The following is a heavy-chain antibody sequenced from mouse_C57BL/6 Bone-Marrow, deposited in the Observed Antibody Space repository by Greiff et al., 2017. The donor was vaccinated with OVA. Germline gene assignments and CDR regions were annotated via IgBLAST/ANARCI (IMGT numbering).Heavy chain of an antibody. D-gene: IGHD2-12*01. CDR3: ARDALYPFAY. CDR2: SRNKANDYTT. V-gene: IGHV7-1*01. Sequence: EVHLVESGGGLVQSGRSLRLSCATSGFTFSDFYMEWVRQAPGKGLEWIAASRNKANDYTTEYSASVKGRFIVSRDTSQSILYLQMNALGAEDTAIYYCARDALYPFAYWGQGTLVTVSA. J-gene: IGHJ3*01. CDR1: GFTFSDFY.